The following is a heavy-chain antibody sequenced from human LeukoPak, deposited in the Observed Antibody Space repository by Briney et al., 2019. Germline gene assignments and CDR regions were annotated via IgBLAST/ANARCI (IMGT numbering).Heavy chain of an antibody. CDR1: GFTIRTYD. J-gene: IGHJ5*02. V-gene: IGHV3-13*01. Sequence: GGSLRLSCAASGFTIRTYDMHWVRQVTGKSLEWVAAIATGGDTYFAGSVKGRFTISRENAKNSLYLQMNSLRVGDTAVYYCIRGGDGFDPWGQGTLVTVSS. CDR2: IATGGDT. D-gene: IGHD3-16*01. CDR3: IRGGDGFDP.